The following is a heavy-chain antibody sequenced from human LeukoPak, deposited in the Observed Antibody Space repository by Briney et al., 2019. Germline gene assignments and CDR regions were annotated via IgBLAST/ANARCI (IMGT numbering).Heavy chain of an antibody. CDR1: GYTFTGYY. CDR2: INPNSGGT. Sequence: ASVKVSCKASGYTFTGYYMHWVRQAPGQGLEWMGWINPNSGGTNYAQKFQGRVTMTRDTSIGTAYMELSRLRSDDTAVYYCARDLAPRGEGHHLNDYYYYYMDVWGKGTTVTISS. J-gene: IGHJ6*03. V-gene: IGHV1-2*02. CDR3: ARDLAPRGEGHHLNDYYYYYMDV.